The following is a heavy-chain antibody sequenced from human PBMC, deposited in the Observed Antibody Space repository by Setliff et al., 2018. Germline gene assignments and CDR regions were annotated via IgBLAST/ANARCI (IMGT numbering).Heavy chain of an antibody. CDR2: ISNDDTTK. D-gene: IGHD1-26*01. V-gene: IGHV3-30*03. CDR3: AGDRGSGSYFLRYFDY. J-gene: IGHJ4*02. CDR1: GFTFSPYI. Sequence: GGSLRLSCAASGFTFSPYIIHGVRQAPGKGLEWVALISNDDTTKYFADSVKGRLTISRDSSRNTLYLQMSSLSPEDTALYYCAGDRGSGSYFLRYFDYWGQGTLVTVSS.